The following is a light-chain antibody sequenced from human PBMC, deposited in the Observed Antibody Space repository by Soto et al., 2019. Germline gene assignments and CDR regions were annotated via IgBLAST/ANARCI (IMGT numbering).Light chain of an antibody. CDR1: SSDVGGCNC. CDR2: DVS. CDR3: SSYTSTNTSVV. J-gene: IGLJ2*01. V-gene: IGLV2-14*03. Sequence: QSALTRPASVSGSPGQSITISCTGTSSDVGGCNCVSWYQQHPGKAPKLMIYDVSNRPSGVSDRFSGTKSGNMASLTISGLQAEDEGDFYCSSYTSTNTSVVFGGGTKLTVL.